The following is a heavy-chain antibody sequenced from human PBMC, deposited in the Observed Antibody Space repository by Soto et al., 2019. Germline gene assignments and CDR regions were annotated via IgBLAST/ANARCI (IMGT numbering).Heavy chain of an antibody. CDR2: ISPYNGNT. D-gene: IGHD2-8*01. CDR3: ARDRLGVSVTGGGFDS. Sequence: VQLLDSGGGLVQPGGSLRLSCAASGFTFSNFGLSWVRQAPGQGLELMGWISPYNGNTNYAQKLQGRLTMTTDTSTSTAYMELRSLRSDDTAVYYCARDRLGVSVTGGGFDSWGQGTLVTVSS. CDR1: GFTFSNFG. J-gene: IGHJ4*02. V-gene: IGHV1-18*01.